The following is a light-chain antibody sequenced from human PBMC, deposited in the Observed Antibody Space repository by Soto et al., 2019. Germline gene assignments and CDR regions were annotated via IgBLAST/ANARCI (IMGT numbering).Light chain of an antibody. CDR1: QGIRND. CDR3: QQYYIIPNT. J-gene: IGKJ2*01. V-gene: IGKV1-6*01. Sequence: AIQMTQSPSSLSASVGDRVTITCRASQGIRNDLGWYQQKPGKAPKLLIYRASRLQSGVPSRFSGSGSGTDFTLTISSLQAEDVAVYHCQQYYIIPNTFGQGTKLEIK. CDR2: RAS.